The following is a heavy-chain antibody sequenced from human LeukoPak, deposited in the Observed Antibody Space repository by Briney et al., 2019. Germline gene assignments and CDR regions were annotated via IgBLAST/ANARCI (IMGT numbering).Heavy chain of an antibody. CDR3: ARLAARRAASFDY. CDR1: GGSISSSSYY. V-gene: IGHV4-39*07. CDR2: IYYSGST. J-gene: IGHJ4*02. Sequence: PSETLSLTCTVSGGSISSSSYYWGWIRQPPGKGLEWIGSIYYSGSTYYNPSLKSRVTISVDTSKNQFSLKLSSVTAADTAVYYCARLAARRAASFDYWGQGTLVTVSS. D-gene: IGHD6-6*01.